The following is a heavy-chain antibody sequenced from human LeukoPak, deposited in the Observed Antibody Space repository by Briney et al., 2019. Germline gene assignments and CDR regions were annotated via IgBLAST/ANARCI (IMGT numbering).Heavy chain of an antibody. Sequence: GASVKVSFKASGYTFTSYGISWVQQAPGQGLEWMGWISTYNGNTNYAQKLQGRVTMTTDTSTSTAYMELRSLRSDDTAVYYCARYCSGGSCLGDYWGQGTLVTVSS. CDR2: ISTYNGNT. CDR3: ARYCSGGSCLGDY. D-gene: IGHD2-15*01. V-gene: IGHV1-18*04. J-gene: IGHJ4*02. CDR1: GYTFTSYG.